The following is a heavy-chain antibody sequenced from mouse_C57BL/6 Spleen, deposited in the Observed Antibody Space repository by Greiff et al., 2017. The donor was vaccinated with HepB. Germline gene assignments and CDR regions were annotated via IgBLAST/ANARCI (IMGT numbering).Heavy chain of an antibody. CDR3: ERIPADYDYVSSYDAMDY. D-gene: IGHD1-1*01. CDR1: GYTFTSYG. Sequence: QVQLQQSGAELARPGASVKLSCKASGYTFTSYGISWVKQRTGQGLEWIGEIYPRSGNTYYNEKFKDTATLPADKSSRTAYMELRSLTSEDSAVYFCERIPADYDYVSSYDAMDYWGQGTSVTVSS. CDR2: IYPRSGNT. V-gene: IGHV1-81*01. J-gene: IGHJ4*01.